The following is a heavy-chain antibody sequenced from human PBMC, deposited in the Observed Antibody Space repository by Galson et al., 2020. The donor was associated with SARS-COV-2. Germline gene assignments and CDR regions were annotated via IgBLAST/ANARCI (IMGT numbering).Heavy chain of an antibody. CDR3: ARDGRYYYDSSGYYSTAFDY. J-gene: IGHJ4*02. V-gene: IGHV3-7*01. Sequence: GGSLRLSCAAAGFTCRSYWMSCVRQAPGKGLEWVANIKQAGREKDYVDSVKGRCTIARDNAKNSLYLQMNSLRAEDTAVYYCARDGRYYYDSSGYYSTAFDYWGQGTLVTVSS. CDR2: IKQAGREK. CDR1: GFTCRSYW. D-gene: IGHD3-22*01.